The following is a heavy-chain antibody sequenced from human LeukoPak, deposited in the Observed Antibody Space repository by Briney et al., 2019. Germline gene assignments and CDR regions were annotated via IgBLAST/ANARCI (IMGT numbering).Heavy chain of an antibody. Sequence: SETLSLTCTVSGGSINNDYWCWVRQPPGKGLEWLGCFYHSEHTSYSPSLKSRVTISVDTSKKQFSLRLTSVTTADTAIYYCTRDGSSRSLATWGQGTLVTVSS. J-gene: IGHJ5*02. D-gene: IGHD6-6*01. CDR2: FYHSEHT. CDR1: GGSINNDY. CDR3: TRDGSSRSLAT. V-gene: IGHV4-59*01.